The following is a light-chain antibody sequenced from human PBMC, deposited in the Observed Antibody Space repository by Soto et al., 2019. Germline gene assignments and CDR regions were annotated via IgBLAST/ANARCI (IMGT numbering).Light chain of an antibody. Sequence: QSVLTQPASVSGSPGQSITISCTGTSGDIGAYNLVSWYQQHPGKAPKLMIHEGSKRPSGVSNRFSGSKSGNTASLTISGLQAEDEADYYCCSYAGSSTYVFGTGTKVTVL. CDR1: SGDIGAYNL. CDR3: CSYAGSSTYV. CDR2: EGS. J-gene: IGLJ1*01. V-gene: IGLV2-23*01.